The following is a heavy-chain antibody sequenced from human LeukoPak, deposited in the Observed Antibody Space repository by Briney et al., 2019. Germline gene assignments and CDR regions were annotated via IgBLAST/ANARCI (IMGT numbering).Heavy chain of an antibody. CDR3: ASLRYGSGSQGALDYGSDY. Sequence: PSETLSLTCTHSGGSLSSYYWSWLPQPPGKGPERIGYVYYSGSTNYNPSLKSRVTISVDTSKNQFSLKLHSVTAADTAVYYCASLRYGSGSQGALDYGSDYWGQGTLVTVSS. V-gene: IGHV4-59*01. CDR1: GGSLSSYY. J-gene: IGHJ4*02. D-gene: IGHD3-10*01. CDR2: VYYSGST.